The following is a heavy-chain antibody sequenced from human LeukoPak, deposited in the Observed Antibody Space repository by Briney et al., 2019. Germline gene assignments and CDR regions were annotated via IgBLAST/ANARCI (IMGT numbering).Heavy chain of an antibody. CDR1: GFTFSSYA. D-gene: IGHD6-13*01. V-gene: IGHV3-23*01. CDR2: ISGSGGST. CDR3: AKGQIATAGRYYFDS. J-gene: IGHJ4*02. Sequence: GGSLRLSCAVSGFTFSSYAMSWVRQAPGKGLEWVSAISGSGGSTYYADSVRGRFTISRDNSKNTLYLQMNSLRADDTAVHYCAKGQIATAGRYYFDSWGQGTLVAVSS.